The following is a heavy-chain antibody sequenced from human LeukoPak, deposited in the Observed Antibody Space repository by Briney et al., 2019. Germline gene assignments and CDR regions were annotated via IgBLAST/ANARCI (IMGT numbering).Heavy chain of an antibody. CDR1: GGTFSSYA. CDR2: IIPIFGTA. CDR3: ARERVVVLEVNAFDI. V-gene: IGHV1-69*13. D-gene: IGHD2-2*01. J-gene: IGHJ3*02. Sequence: SVKVSCKASGGTFSSYAISWVQQAPGQGLEWMGGIIPIFGTANYAQKFQGRVTITADESTSTAYMELSSLRSEDTAVYYCARERVVVLEVNAFDIWGQGTMVTVSS.